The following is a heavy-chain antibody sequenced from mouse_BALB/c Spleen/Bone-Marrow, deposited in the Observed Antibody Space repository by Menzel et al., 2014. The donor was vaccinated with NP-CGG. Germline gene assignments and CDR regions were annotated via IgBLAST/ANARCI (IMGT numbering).Heavy chain of an antibody. J-gene: IGHJ2*01. Sequence: EVQGVGSGGDLVQPGGSLRLSCATSGFTFSDFYMEWVRQPPGKRLEWIGASRDKANDYTTEYSASVKGRFIVSRDTSQSILYLQMNALRAEDTAIYYCARGTVNYFDYWGQGTTLTVSS. CDR3: ARGTVNYFDY. D-gene: IGHD1-1*01. CDR1: GFTFSDFY. CDR2: SRDKANDYTT. V-gene: IGHV7-1*02.